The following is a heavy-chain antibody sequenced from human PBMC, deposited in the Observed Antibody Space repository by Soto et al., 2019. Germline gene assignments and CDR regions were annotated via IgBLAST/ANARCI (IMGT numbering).Heavy chain of an antibody. J-gene: IGHJ4*02. V-gene: IGHV1-24*01. D-gene: IGHD2-15*01. CDR1: GYTLTELS. CDR3: ATVGYCSGGSCYSYFDY. CDR2: FDPEDGET. Sequence: ASVKVSCKVSGYTLTELSVHWVRQAPGKGLEWMGGFDPEDGETIYAQKFQGRVTMTEDTSTDTAYMELSSLRSEDTAVYYCATVGYCSGGSCYSYFDYWGQGTLVTVSS.